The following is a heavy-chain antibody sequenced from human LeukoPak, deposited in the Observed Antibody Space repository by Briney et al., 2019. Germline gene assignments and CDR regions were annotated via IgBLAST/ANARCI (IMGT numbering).Heavy chain of an antibody. CDR1: VFTFSSYP. V-gene: IGHV3-30-3*01. Sequence: PGGSLRLSCAASVFTFSSYPMHWVRQAPGKGLEWVAVISSDGSNKYYADSVKGRFTISRDNSKNTLYLQMNSLRAEDTAVYYCARGWLPFDYWGQGTLVTVSS. D-gene: IGHD5-12*01. J-gene: IGHJ4*02. CDR3: ARGWLPFDY. CDR2: ISSDGSNK.